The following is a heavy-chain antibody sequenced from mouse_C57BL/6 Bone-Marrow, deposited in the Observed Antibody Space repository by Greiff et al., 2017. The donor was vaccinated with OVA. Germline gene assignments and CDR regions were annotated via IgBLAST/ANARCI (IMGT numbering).Heavy chain of an antibody. D-gene: IGHD1-1*01. J-gene: IGHJ3*01. Sequence: EVQLQQSGPGMVKPSQSLSLTCTVTGYSITSGYDWHWIRHFPGNKLEWMGYISYSGSTNYNPPLKSRISITHDTSKNHFFLKLNSVTTEDTATYYCARDGSSYGFAYWGQGTLVTVSA. CDR2: ISYSGST. CDR1: GYSITSGYD. CDR3: ARDGSSYGFAY. V-gene: IGHV3-1*01.